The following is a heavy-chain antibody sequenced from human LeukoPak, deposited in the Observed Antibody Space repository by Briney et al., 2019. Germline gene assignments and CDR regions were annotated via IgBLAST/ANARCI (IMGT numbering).Heavy chain of an antibody. CDR1: GGSISSYY. Sequence: KASETLSLTCTVSGGSISSYYWSWIRQPAGKGLEWIGRIYTSGGTNYNPSLKSRATMSVDTSKNQFSLKLSSVTAADTAVYYCARDDNGGSDAFDIWGQGTMVTVSS. V-gene: IGHV4-4*07. CDR3: ARDDNGGSDAFDI. CDR2: IYTSGGT. D-gene: IGHD1-26*01. J-gene: IGHJ3*02.